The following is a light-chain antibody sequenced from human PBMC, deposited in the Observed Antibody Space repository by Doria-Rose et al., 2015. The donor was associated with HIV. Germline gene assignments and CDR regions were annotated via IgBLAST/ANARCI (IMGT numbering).Light chain of an antibody. CDR1: QRFSSTY. V-gene: IGKV3-20*01. J-gene: IGKJ1*01. Sequence: EIVMTQSPGTLSLSPGERATLSCRASQRFSSTYLDWYQQKPGQAHSLLIYDGSTRATGIPGRFSASGSGTDFTLTINRLEPEDFALYYCHQYGTSWTFGQGTKVEI. CDR3: HQYGTSWT. CDR2: DGS.